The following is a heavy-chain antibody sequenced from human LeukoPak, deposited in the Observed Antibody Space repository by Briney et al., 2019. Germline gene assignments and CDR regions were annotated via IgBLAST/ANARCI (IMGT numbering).Heavy chain of an antibody. D-gene: IGHD1-26*01. CDR2: IRSKTSSYAT. Sequence: GGSLRLSWVGSGFSFSDAAIHWVRQASGKGLKWVGRIRSKTSSYATEYAASLKGRVTISRDDSKNTAYLQMNSLKTEDTAVYYCTRHTIDYWGQGTLVTVPS. CDR1: GFSFSDAA. V-gene: IGHV3-73*01. J-gene: IGHJ4*02. CDR3: TRHTIDY.